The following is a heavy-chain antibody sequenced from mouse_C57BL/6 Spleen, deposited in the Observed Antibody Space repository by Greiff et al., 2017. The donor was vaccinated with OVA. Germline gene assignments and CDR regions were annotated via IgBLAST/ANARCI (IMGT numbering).Heavy chain of an antibody. CDR3: ARDLHYFDY. J-gene: IGHJ2*01. V-gene: IGHV14-4*01. CDR2: IDPENGDT. Sequence: VQLQQSGAELVRPGASVKLSCTASGFNIKDDYMHWVKQRPEQGLEWIGWIDPENGDTEYASKFQGKATITADTSSNTAYMQLSSLTSEDSAVYYCARDLHYFDYWGQGTTLTVSS. CDR1: GFNIKDDY.